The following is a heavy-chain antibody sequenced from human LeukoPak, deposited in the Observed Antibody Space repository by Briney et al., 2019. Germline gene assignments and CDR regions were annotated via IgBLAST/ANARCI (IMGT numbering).Heavy chain of an antibody. V-gene: IGHV3-48*03. D-gene: IGHD3-3*01. Sequence: PGGSLRLSCAASGFTFSNHEMNWVRQAPGKGLEWVSYISSSGSTIYYADSVKGGFTISRDNAKNSLDLQMNSLRAEDTAVYYCARESDFWSGYYSVLDYWGQGTLVTVSS. CDR1: GFTFSNHE. CDR3: ARESDFWSGYYSVLDY. J-gene: IGHJ4*02. CDR2: ISSSGSTI.